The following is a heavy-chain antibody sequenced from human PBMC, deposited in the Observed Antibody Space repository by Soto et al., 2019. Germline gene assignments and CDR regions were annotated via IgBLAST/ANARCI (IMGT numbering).Heavy chain of an antibody. D-gene: IGHD3-16*01. Sequence: GGSLRLSCAASGVTFSSYAMSWVRQAPGKGLVWVSGISAGGSTYYADSVKGRLTISRDNSKNTLYLQMSSLRAEDTAVYYCAKNNGDYIWHFDYWGQGTLVTVSS. CDR2: ISAGGST. J-gene: IGHJ4*02. CDR1: GVTFSSYA. V-gene: IGHV3-23*01. CDR3: AKNNGDYIWHFDY.